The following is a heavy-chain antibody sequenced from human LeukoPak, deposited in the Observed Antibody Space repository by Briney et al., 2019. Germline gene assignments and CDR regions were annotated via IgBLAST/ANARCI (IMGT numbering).Heavy chain of an antibody. V-gene: IGHV6-1*01. CDR3: ARDKQWFGESPLDY. CDR1: GDSVSSNSAA. Sequence: SQTLSLTCAISGDSVSSNSAAWNRIRQSPSRGLEWLGRTYYRSKWYNDYAVSVKSRITINPDTSKNQFSLQLNSVTPEDTAVYYCARDKQWFGESPLDYWGQGTLVTVSS. D-gene: IGHD3-10*01. CDR2: TYYRSKWYN. J-gene: IGHJ4*02.